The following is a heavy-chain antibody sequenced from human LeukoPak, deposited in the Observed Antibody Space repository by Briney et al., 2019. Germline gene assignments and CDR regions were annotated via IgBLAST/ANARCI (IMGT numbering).Heavy chain of an antibody. Sequence: SETLSLTCAVSGYFISSDYYWGWIRQPPGKGLEWIGSVFHSGNTYYNASLKSRVTISLDTSNNQFSLKLSSVTAADTAVYYCARGLYQYYDILTGYSYFDYWGQGTLVTVSS. D-gene: IGHD3-9*01. CDR3: ARGLYQYYDILTGYSYFDY. J-gene: IGHJ4*02. V-gene: IGHV4-38-2*01. CDR2: VFHSGNT. CDR1: GYFISSDYY.